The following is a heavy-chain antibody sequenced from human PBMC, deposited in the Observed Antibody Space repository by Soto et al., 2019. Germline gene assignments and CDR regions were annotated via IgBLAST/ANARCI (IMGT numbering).Heavy chain of an antibody. V-gene: IGHV1-58*02. D-gene: IGHD5-12*01. Sequence: QMQLVQSGPEVKKPGTSVKVSCKASGFTFTSSAMQWVRQARGQRLEWIGWIVVGSGNTNYAQKFQERVTITRDMSTSTAYMELSSLSSEDTAVYYCAAGPGYGDYDDAFDIWGQGTMVTVSS. J-gene: IGHJ3*02. CDR3: AAGPGYGDYDDAFDI. CDR2: IVVGSGNT. CDR1: GFTFTSSA.